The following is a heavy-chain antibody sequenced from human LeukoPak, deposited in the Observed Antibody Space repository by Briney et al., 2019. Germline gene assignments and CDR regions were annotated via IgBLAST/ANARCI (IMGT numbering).Heavy chain of an antibody. CDR2: INHSGST. D-gene: IGHD6-13*01. CDR1: GGSFSGYY. CDR3: ARGAGAAAGIR. V-gene: IGHV4-34*01. Sequence: SETLSLTCAVYGGSFSGYYWSWICQPPGKGLEWIGEINHSGSTNYNPSLKSRVTISVDTSKNQFSLKLSSVTAADTAVYYCARGAGAAAGIRWGQGTLVTVSS. J-gene: IGHJ4*02.